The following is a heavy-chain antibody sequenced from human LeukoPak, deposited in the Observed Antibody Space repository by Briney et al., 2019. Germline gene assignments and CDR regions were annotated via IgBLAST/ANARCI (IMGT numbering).Heavy chain of an antibody. J-gene: IGHJ4*02. D-gene: IGHD5-18*01. CDR1: GGSISSYY. CDR3: ARGSNYALDF. Sequence: PSETLSLTCTVSGGSISSYYWSWIRQPAGKGLEWIGRIYTSGSTNYNPSLKSRVTISIDRSKNQFSLILSSVTAADTAVYYCARGSNYALDFWGQGTLVTVSS. V-gene: IGHV4-4*07. CDR2: IYTSGST.